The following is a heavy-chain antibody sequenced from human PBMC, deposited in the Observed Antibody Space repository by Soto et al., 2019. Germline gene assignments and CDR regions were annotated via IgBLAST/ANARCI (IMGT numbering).Heavy chain of an antibody. V-gene: IGHV3-23*01. Sequence: EVQLLESGGGLVQPGGSLRLSCAASGFSFSSYAMSWVRQAPGKGLEWVSTITGSDYRTYYADSVKDRFTISRDNSKNTLYLQMNSLRVEDAAVYYCANCYSWNDSDSFDIWGQGTMVTVSS. CDR2: ITGSDYRT. D-gene: IGHD1-20*01. CDR3: ANCYSWNDSDSFDI. J-gene: IGHJ3*02. CDR1: GFSFSSYA.